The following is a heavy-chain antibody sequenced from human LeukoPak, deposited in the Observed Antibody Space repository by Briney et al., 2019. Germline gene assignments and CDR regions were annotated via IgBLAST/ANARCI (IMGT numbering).Heavy chain of an antibody. Sequence: SETLSLTCTVSGGFISSYYWSWIRQPPGKGLEWIGNIYYSGSTNYSPSLKSRVTILVDTSKNQFSLKVSSVTAADTAVYYCARGHGSSGMDYWGQGTLVTVSS. CDR2: IYYSGST. V-gene: IGHV4-59*01. CDR1: GGFISSYY. J-gene: IGHJ4*02. D-gene: IGHD6-19*01. CDR3: ARGHGSSGMDY.